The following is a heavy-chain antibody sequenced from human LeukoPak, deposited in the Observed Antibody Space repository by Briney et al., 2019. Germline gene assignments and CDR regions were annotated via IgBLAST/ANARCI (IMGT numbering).Heavy chain of an antibody. CDR1: GYTFTGYY. CDR2: INPNSGGT. J-gene: IGHJ4*02. V-gene: IGHV1-2*06. D-gene: IGHD6-13*01. CDR3: ARDILGQQPAYGERDY. Sequence: GASVKVSCKASGYTFTGYYMHWVRQAPGQGLEWMGRINPNSGGTNYPQKFQGRVTMTRDTSISTAYMELSRLRSDDTAVYYCARDILGQQPAYGERDYWGQGTLVTVSS.